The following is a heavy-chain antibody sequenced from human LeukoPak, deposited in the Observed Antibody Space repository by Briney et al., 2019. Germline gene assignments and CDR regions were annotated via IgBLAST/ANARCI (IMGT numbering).Heavy chain of an antibody. V-gene: IGHV3-23*01. J-gene: IGHJ4*02. D-gene: IGHD5-18*01. CDR3: AKMGGNHLGYSYAQRVYYFDY. Sequence: GGSLRLSCAASGFSFSAYPMGWVRQAPGKGLQWLSGISASGDVTFHADRVKGRFAISRDNSKNTLYLQMIGLRAEDTAVYYCAKMGGNHLGYSYAQRVYYFDYWGQGTLVTVSS. CDR1: GFSFSAYP. CDR2: ISASGDVT.